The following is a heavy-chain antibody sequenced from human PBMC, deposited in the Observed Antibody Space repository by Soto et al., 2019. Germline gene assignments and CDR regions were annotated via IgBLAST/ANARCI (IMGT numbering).Heavy chain of an antibody. CDR1: GFTFSSHW. V-gene: IGHV3-74*01. CDR2: IHPDGSST. Sequence: EVQLVDSGGGLVQPGGSLRLSCVGSGFTFSSHWMHWVRRLPGKGLVWVSSIHPDGSSTFYVDLVRGRFTVSRDNAKNTLFVQMNSLTDEDTGVYYCVRGTIGWRGGDVWGQGTTVIVSS. CDR3: VRGTIGWRGGDV. J-gene: IGHJ6*02. D-gene: IGHD3-3*01.